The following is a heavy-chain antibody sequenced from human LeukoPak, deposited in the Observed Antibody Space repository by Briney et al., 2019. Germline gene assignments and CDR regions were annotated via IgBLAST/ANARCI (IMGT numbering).Heavy chain of an antibody. CDR3: ARDRDSSGYQYNAFDI. V-gene: IGHV4-59*01. CDR2: IYYSGST. J-gene: IGHJ3*02. CDR1: GGSINNYY. Sequence: SGTLSLTCTVSGGSINNYYWSWIRQPPGKGLEWIGYIYYSGSTNYNPSLKSRVTISVDTSKNQFSLKLSSVTAADTAVYYCARDRDSSGYQYNAFDIWGQGTMVTVSS. D-gene: IGHD3-22*01.